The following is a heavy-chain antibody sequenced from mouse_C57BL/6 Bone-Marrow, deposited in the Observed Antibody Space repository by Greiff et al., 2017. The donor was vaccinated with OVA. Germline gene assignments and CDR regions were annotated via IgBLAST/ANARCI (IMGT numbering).Heavy chain of an antibody. D-gene: IGHD1-1*01. CDR3: ARSGYYGSSRFAY. CDR2: IYPRSGNT. CDR1: GYTFTSYG. J-gene: IGHJ3*01. Sequence: QVHVKQSGAELARPGASVKLSCKASGYTFTSYGISWVKQRTGQGLEWIGEIYPRSGNTYYNEKFKGKATLTADKSSSTAYMELRSLTTEDSAVYFCARSGYYGSSRFAYWGQGTLVTVSA. V-gene: IGHV1-81*01.